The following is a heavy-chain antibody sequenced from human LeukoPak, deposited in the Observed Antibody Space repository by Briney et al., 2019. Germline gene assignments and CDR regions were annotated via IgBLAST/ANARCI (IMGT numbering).Heavy chain of an antibody. D-gene: IGHD3-3*02. Sequence: PGGSLRLSCAASGFTLSSYSMDWVRQAPGKGLEWVSYISSSSSTIYYADSVKGRFTISRDNAKNSLYLQMNSLRAEDTAVYYCARDSVLGLVWGQGTLVTVSS. CDR1: GFTLSSYS. J-gene: IGHJ4*02. V-gene: IGHV3-48*01. CDR3: ARDSVLGLV. CDR2: ISSSSSTI.